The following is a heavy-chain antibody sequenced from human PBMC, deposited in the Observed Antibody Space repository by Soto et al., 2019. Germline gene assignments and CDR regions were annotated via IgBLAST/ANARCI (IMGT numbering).Heavy chain of an antibody. D-gene: IGHD2-15*01. CDR3: ARKSCGGSCYPPRYTPPDFDY. V-gene: IGHV3-9*01. CDR1: GFTFDDYA. J-gene: IGHJ4*02. CDR2: ISWNSGSI. Sequence: PGGSLRLSCAASGFTFDDYAMHWVRQAPGKGLEWVSGISWNSGSIGYADSVKGRFTISRDNAKNSLYLQMNSLRAEDTAVYYCARKSCGGSCYPPRYTPPDFDYWGQGTLVTVSS.